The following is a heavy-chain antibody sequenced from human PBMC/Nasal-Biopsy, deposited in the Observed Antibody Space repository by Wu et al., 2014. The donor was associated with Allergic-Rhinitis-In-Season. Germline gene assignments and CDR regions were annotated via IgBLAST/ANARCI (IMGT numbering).Heavy chain of an antibody. Sequence: LRLSCAASGFFCSDHYMAWIRQAPGKGLEWVSYIGSSSPYTDYADSVQGRFTISRDNANNSLCLQMSSLRAEDMAVYYCVKVRGYTGTDEREFEHWGQGALVTVSS. J-gene: IGHJ4*02. D-gene: IGHD1-26*01. CDR2: IGSSSPYT. CDR1: GFFCSDHY. CDR3: VKVRGYTGTDEREFEH. V-gene: IGHV3-11*06.